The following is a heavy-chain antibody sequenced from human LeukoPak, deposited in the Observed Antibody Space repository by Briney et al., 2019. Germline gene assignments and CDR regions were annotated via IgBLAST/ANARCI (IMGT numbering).Heavy chain of an antibody. Sequence: GESLKISCKGSGYSFTTYWIGWVRQMPGKGLEWMGIIYPGDSDTRYSPSFKGQVTISADKSISTAYLQWSSLKASGTAMYYCARLSGANSWYFDYWGQGTLVTVSS. D-gene: IGHD2-15*01. V-gene: IGHV5-51*01. CDR3: ARLSGANSWYFDY. CDR2: IYPGDSDT. CDR1: GYSFTTYW. J-gene: IGHJ4*02.